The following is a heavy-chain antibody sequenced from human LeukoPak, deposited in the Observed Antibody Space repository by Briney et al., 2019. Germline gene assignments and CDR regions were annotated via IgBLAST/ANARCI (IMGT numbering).Heavy chain of an antibody. CDR2: ISWNSGSI. V-gene: IGHV3-9*01. CDR1: GFTFDDYA. CDR3: ASPQRGSNNWNYF. J-gene: IGHJ4*02. D-gene: IGHD1-7*01. Sequence: GGSLRLSCAASGFTFDDYAMHWVRQAPGKGLEWVSGISWNSGSIGYADSVKGRFTISRDNAKNSLYLQMNSLRAEDTALYYCASPQRGSNNWNYFWGQGTLVTVSS.